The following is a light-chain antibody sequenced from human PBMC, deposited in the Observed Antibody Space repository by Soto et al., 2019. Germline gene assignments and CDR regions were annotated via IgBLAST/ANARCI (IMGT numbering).Light chain of an antibody. CDR1: SSNIGSNT. V-gene: IGLV1-44*01. Sequence: QSALTQPPSASGTHGQRGTISCSGSSSNIGSNTVNWYQQLPGTAPKLLIYSNNQRPSGVPDRFSGSKSGTSASLAISGLQSEDEADYYCAAWDDSLNGVVFGGGTKVTVL. CDR3: AAWDDSLNGVV. J-gene: IGLJ2*01. CDR2: SNN.